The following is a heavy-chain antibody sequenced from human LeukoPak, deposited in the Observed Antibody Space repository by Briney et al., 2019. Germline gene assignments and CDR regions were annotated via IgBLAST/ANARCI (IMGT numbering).Heavy chain of an antibody. CDR1: GGSFSGYY. D-gene: IGHD3-22*01. Sequence: SETLSLACAVYGGSFSGYYWSWIRQPPGKGLEWIGEINHSGSTNYNPSLKSRVTISVDTSKNQFSLKLSSVTAADTAVYYCARKDSSGYYRKERNFDYWGQGTLVTVSS. J-gene: IGHJ4*02. CDR3: ARKDSSGYYRKERNFDY. CDR2: INHSGST. V-gene: IGHV4-34*01.